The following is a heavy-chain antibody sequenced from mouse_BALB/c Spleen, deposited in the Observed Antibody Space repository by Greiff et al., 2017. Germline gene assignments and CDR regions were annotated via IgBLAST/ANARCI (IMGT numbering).Heavy chain of an antibody. CDR3: ARRQLGRGYFDY. Sequence: QVQLKQSAAELARPGASVKMSCKASGYTFTSYTMHWVKQRPGQGLEWIGYINPSSGYTEYNQKFKDKTTLTADKSSSTAYMQLSSLTSEDSAVYYCARRQLGRGYFDYWGQGTTLTVSS. CDR1: GYTFTSYT. J-gene: IGHJ2*01. D-gene: IGHD3-2*01. CDR2: INPSSGYT. V-gene: IGHV1-4*02.